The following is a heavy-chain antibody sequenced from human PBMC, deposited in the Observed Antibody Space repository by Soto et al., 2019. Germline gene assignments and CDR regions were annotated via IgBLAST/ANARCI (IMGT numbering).Heavy chain of an antibody. CDR3: ARWDSSGWYEPH. V-gene: IGHV3-48*03. Sequence: GGSLRLSCAASGFTFSSYEMNWVRQAPGKGLEWVSYISSSGSTIYYADSVEGRFTISRDNAKNSLYLQMNRLRAEDTAVYYCARWDSSGWYEPHWGQGTLVTVSS. J-gene: IGHJ4*02. CDR2: ISSSGSTI. CDR1: GFTFSSYE. D-gene: IGHD6-19*01.